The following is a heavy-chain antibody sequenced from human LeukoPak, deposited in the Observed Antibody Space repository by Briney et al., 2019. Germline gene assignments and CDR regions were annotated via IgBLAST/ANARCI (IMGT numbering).Heavy chain of an antibody. V-gene: IGHV3-74*01. CDR2: INSDGSST. CDR3: ARVWGIVATIALPY. Sequence: GGSLRLSCAASGFTFSTYWMHWVRQAPGKGLAWVSHINSDGSSTSYADSVKGRFTISRDNAKNTLYLQMNSLRAEDTAVYYCARVWGIVATIALPYWGQGTLVTVSS. D-gene: IGHD5-12*01. CDR1: GFTFSTYW. J-gene: IGHJ4*02.